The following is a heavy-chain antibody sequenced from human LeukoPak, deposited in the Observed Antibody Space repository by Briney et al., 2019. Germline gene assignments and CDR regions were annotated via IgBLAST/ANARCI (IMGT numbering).Heavy chain of an antibody. V-gene: IGHV3-23*01. Sequence: PGGSLRLSCAASGFAFSSYAMNWVRQAPGKGLEWVSSISGSGGRTYYADSVKGRFTISRDNSKNTLYLQMNSPRAEDTAVYYCVKGHIDGGGYYYFDYWGQGTLVTVSS. CDR2: ISGSGGRT. D-gene: IGHD3-22*01. CDR1: GFAFSSYA. J-gene: IGHJ4*02. CDR3: VKGHIDGGGYYYFDY.